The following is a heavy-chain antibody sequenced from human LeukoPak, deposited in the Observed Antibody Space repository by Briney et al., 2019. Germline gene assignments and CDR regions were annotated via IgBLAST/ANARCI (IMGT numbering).Heavy chain of an antibody. Sequence: SQTLSLTCTVSGGSISSGDYYLSWIRQPPGKGLEWIGYIYYSGSTYYNPSLRSRVTISVDTSKNQFSLKLSSVTAADTAVYYCARSTGYSSGWYDYWGQGTLVTVSS. D-gene: IGHD6-19*01. CDR3: ARSTGYSSGWYDY. CDR1: GGSISSGDYY. CDR2: IYYSGST. J-gene: IGHJ4*02. V-gene: IGHV4-30-4*08.